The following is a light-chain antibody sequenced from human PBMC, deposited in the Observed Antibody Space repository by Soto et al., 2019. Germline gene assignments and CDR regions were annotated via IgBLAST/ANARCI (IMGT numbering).Light chain of an antibody. CDR2: AAS. CDR3: QQFNSYPRT. Sequence: AIRMTQSPFSLSASTGDRVTITCRASQGISSYLAWYQQKPGKAPKLLIYAASTLQSGVPSRFSGSGSGTDFTLTISCLQSEDFATYYCQQFNSYPRTFGQGTKVEIQ. J-gene: IGKJ1*01. CDR1: QGISSY. V-gene: IGKV1-8*01.